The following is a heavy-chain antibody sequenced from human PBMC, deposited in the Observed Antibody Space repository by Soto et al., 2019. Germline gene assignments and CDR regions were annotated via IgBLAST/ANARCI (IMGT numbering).Heavy chain of an antibody. CDR3: ARGDRGGFDL. D-gene: IGHD3-10*01. CDR2: IYYSGST. Sequence: SETLSLTCTVSGGSISSYYWSWIRQPPGKGLEWIGYIYYSGSTNYNPSLKSRVTISVDTSKNQFSLKLSSVTAADTAVYFCARGDRGGFDLWGQGTMVTVSS. CDR1: GGSISSYY. J-gene: IGHJ3*01. V-gene: IGHV4-59*01.